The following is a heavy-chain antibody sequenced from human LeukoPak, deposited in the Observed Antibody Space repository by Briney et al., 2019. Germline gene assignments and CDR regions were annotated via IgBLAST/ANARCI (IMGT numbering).Heavy chain of an antibody. J-gene: IGHJ4*02. CDR3: ARHPNVAAFDY. D-gene: IGHD6-25*01. CDR1: GYTFIMYW. V-gene: IGHV5-51*01. CDR2: IYPGASDT. Sequence: GESLKISCQASGYTFIMYWIGWVRQTPGKGLEWMGSIYPGASDTRYSPSFQGHVTISADKSINTAYLQWNSPKASDTAIYYCARHPNVAAFDYWGQGSLVTVSS.